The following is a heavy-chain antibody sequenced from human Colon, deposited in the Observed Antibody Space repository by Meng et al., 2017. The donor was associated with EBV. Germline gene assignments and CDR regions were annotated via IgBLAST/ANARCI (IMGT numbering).Heavy chain of an antibody. CDR2: IYYSGST. Sequence: QVTPYESCLGLVKPSPILSLTCTVSGGSISNGGYYWSWSRQPPGKGLEWSGYIYYSGSTYFNPSLKSRSFMSVDTSKNQFSLSLNSVTAADTAVYYCAREENTSGWYYHWGQGTLVTVSS. J-gene: IGHJ4*02. D-gene: IGHD6-13*01. CDR3: AREENTSGWYYH. CDR1: GGSISNGGYY. V-gene: IGHV4-30-4*01.